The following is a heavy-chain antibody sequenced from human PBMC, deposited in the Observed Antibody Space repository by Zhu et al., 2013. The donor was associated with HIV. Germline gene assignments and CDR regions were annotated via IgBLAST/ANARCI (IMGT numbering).Heavy chain of an antibody. J-gene: IGHJ5*02. D-gene: IGHD6-13*01. V-gene: IGHV1-69*01. CDR1: GGTFSSYA. CDR3: ARDGIAAAKGWFDP. CDR2: IIPIFDTS. Sequence: VQLVQSGAEVKKPGSSVKVSCKASGGTFSSYAINWVRQAPGQGLEWMGGIIPIFDTSNYAQNFQGRVTITADESTSTAYMELSSLRSEDTAVYYCARDGIAAAKGWFDPWGQGTLVTVSS.